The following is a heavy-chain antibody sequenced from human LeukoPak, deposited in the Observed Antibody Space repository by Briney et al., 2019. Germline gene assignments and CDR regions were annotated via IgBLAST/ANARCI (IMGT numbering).Heavy chain of an antibody. CDR1: GFTFSTYS. Sequence: GRSLRLSCAASGFTFSTYSMTWVRQAPGKGLEWISHISAASWGIKYADSVKGRFTTSRDNAKNLVFLQMSSLRPEDTAVYYCASDFYCSGSSCPHPFRDYWGQGTLVTVSS. CDR2: ISAASWGI. CDR3: ASDFYCSGSSCPHPFRDY. V-gene: IGHV3-48*01. J-gene: IGHJ4*02. D-gene: IGHD2-15*01.